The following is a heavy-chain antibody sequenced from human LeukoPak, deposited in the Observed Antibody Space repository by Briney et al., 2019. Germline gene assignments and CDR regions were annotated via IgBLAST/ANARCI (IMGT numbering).Heavy chain of an antibody. J-gene: IGHJ6*03. CDR2: ISGRGGST. Sequence: GGSLRLSCAASGFTFDSYAMNWVRQAPGKGLEWVSVISGRGGSTDYADSVKGRFTISRDNTKNTLHLQMNSLRAEDTAIYYCAKDYGSGSYSYYYYYMDVWGKGTTVTVS. CDR1: GFTFDSYA. V-gene: IGHV3-23*01. D-gene: IGHD3-10*01. CDR3: AKDYGSGSYSYYYYYMDV.